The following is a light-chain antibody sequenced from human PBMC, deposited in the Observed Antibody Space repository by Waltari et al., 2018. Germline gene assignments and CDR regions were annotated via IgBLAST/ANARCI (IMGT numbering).Light chain of an antibody. CDR1: SSDIGCYNY. V-gene: IGLV2-14*03. CDR2: DVS. CDR3: SSYTSSSISYV. J-gene: IGLJ1*01. Sequence: QSALTQPASVSGSPGQSITISCTGTSSDIGCYNYVSWYQQHPGKAPKLMIYDVSNLPSGVSNRFSGSKSGNTASLTISGLQAEDEADYYCSSYTSSSISYVFGTGTKVTVL.